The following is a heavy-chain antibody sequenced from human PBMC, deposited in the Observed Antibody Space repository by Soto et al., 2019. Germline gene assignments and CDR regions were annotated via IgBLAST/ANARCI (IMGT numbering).Heavy chain of an antibody. Sequence: SETLSLTCTVSGGSVSSGSYYWSWIRQPPGKGLEWIGYIYYSGSTNYNPSLKSRVTISVDTSKNQFSLKLSSVTAADTAVYYCARGTLYTPMVRGGFDYWGQGILVTVTS. J-gene: IGHJ4*02. D-gene: IGHD3-10*01. CDR2: IYYSGST. CDR3: ARGTLYTPMVRGGFDY. CDR1: GGSVSSGSYY. V-gene: IGHV4-61*01.